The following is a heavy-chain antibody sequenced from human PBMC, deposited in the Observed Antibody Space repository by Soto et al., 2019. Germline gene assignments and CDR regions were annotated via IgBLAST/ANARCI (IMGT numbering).Heavy chain of an antibody. D-gene: IGHD6-19*01. J-gene: IGHJ4*02. V-gene: IGHV3-33*01. CDR1: GFTFSIFG. CDR3: ARDKGSSTVVSGISQEGYFDS. CDR2: IWYDGSNA. Sequence: QVQLVESGGGVVQPGRSLRLSCAASGFTFSIFGMHWVRQAPGKGLEWAAIIWYDGSNAYYADSVRGRFTISRDNSKNTVYLQMNSLRAEDTAVYYCARDKGSSTVVSGISQEGYFDSWGQGTLVIVSS.